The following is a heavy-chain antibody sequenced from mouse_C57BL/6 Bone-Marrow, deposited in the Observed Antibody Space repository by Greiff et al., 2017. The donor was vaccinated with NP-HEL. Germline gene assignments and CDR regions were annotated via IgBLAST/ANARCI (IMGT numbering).Heavy chain of an antibody. J-gene: IGHJ3*01. D-gene: IGHD2-4*01. CDR1: GYTFTDYN. Sequence: EVQLQQSGPELVKPGASVKIPCKASGYTFTDYNMAWVKQSHGKSLEWIGDINPNNGGTIYNQKFKGKATLTVDKSSLTAYMELRSLTSEDTAVYYSREMIAFAYWGQGTLVTVSA. CDR3: REMIAFAY. CDR2: INPNNGGT. V-gene: IGHV1-18*01.